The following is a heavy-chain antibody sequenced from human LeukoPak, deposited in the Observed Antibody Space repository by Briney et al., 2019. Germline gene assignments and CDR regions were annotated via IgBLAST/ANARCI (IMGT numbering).Heavy chain of an antibody. CDR3: ARDAPPGLELDY. V-gene: IGHV3-21*01. Sequence: GGSLRLSCAASGFTFSSYAMNWVRQAPQKGLEWVSSISSRSSYIYYADSMKGRFTISRGNAKKSLYLQMSSLRAEDTAVYYCARDAPPGLELDYWGQGTLVIVSS. CDR1: GFTFSSYA. D-gene: IGHD1-1*01. CDR2: ISSRSSYI. J-gene: IGHJ4*02.